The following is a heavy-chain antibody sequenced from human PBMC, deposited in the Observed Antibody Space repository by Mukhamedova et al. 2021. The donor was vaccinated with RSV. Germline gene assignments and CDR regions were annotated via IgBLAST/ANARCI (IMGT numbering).Heavy chain of an antibody. J-gene: IGHJ3*02. D-gene: IGHD3/OR15-3a*01. V-gene: IGHV4-59*09. CDR2: VHYSGST. Sequence: EWIGFVHYSGSTNYNPSLKSRVTISVDTSKKQFSLKLSSVTAADTAVYYCVRGGDWDAFDIWGQGTMVTVSS. CDR3: VRGGDWDAFDI.